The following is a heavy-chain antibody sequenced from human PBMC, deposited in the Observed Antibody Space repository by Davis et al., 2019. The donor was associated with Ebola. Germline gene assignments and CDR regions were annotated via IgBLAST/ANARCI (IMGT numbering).Heavy chain of an antibody. Sequence: GESLKISCAASGFTFSSYSMNWVRQAPGKGLEWVANIKQDGSEKYYVDSVKGRFTISRDNAKNSLYLQMNSLRAEDTAVYYCARVRGWYYVYYYYYGMDVWGQGTTVTVSS. CDR3: ARVRGWYYVYYYYYGMDV. V-gene: IGHV3-7*03. CDR1: GFTFSSYS. D-gene: IGHD6-19*01. CDR2: IKQDGSEK. J-gene: IGHJ6*02.